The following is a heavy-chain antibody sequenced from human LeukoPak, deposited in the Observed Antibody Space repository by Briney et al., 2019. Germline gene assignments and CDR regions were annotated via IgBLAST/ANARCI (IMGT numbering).Heavy chain of an antibody. V-gene: IGHV3-48*03. D-gene: IGHD2-15*01. CDR2: ISGSDSAI. Sequence: GGSLRLSCAASGFTFSNYEMNWVRRAPGKGLEWVSYISGSDSAIDYADSVKGRFTISRDNAKNSLYLQMNSLRAEDTAVYYCAREYCSGGTCYSAGYYFDYWGQGTLVTASS. CDR1: GFTFSNYE. J-gene: IGHJ4*02. CDR3: AREYCSGGTCYSAGYYFDY.